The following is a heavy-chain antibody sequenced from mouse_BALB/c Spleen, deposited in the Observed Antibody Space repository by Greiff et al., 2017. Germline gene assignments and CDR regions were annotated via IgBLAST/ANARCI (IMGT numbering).Heavy chain of an antibody. D-gene: IGHD4-1*01. V-gene: IGHV5-17*02. CDR1: GFTFSSFG. CDR2: ISSGSSTI. Sequence: EVQGVESGGGLVQPGGSRKLSCAASGFTFSSFGMHWVRQAPEKGLEWVAYISSGSSTIYYADTVKGRFTISRDNPKNTLFLQMTSLRSEDTAMYYCARYWDVGFDYWGQGTTLTVSS. CDR3: ARYWDVGFDY. J-gene: IGHJ2*01.